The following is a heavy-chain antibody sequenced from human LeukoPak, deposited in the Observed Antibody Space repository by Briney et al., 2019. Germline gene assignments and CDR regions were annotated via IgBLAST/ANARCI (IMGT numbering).Heavy chain of an antibody. J-gene: IGHJ4*02. CDR2: ISYDGSNK. Sequence: PGRSLTLSCAASGLTFSSYAMHWVRHAPGKGLEWVAVISYDGSNKYYADSVKGRFTISRDNSKNTLYLQRNSLRAEDTAVYYCARDRGVVPAAIFDYWGQGTLVTVSS. CDR3: ARDRGVVPAAIFDY. D-gene: IGHD2-2*01. CDR1: GLTFSSYA. V-gene: IGHV3-30-3*01.